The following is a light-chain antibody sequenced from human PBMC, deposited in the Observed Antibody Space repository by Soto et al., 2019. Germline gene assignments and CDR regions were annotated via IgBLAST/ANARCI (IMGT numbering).Light chain of an antibody. Sequence: DIVLTQTPLSLSVTPGQPASISCNSSQGLLDSDGRTHLYWYVQKTGQPPQALIYEVSKRSSGVPDRFSGSGSGTHFTVTMSRVQAEDAGTYYCMQSLQLNTFGGGTKVEIK. CDR1: QGLLDSDGRTH. J-gene: IGKJ4*01. CDR3: MQSLQLNT. V-gene: IGKV2D-29*01. CDR2: EVS.